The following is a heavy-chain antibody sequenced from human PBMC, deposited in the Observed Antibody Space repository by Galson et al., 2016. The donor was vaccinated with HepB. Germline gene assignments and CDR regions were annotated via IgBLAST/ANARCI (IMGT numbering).Heavy chain of an antibody. CDR2: ISSSSDNK. J-gene: IGHJ4*02. V-gene: IGHV3-21*01. CDR1: GFTFSSYS. Sequence: SLRLSCAASGFTFSSYSMNWVRRAPGKGLEWVSGISSSSDNKVYAESVKGRFTISRDNAKNSLYLQMNSMRAEDTAVYYCARDPSGSLDYWGQGILVTVSS. CDR3: ARDPSGSLDY. D-gene: IGHD1-26*01.